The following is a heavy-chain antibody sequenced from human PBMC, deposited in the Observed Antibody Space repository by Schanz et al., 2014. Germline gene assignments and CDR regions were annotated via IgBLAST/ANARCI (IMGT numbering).Heavy chain of an antibody. CDR3: TSMATIPRNWFDP. J-gene: IGHJ5*02. Sequence: EVELVESGGGLVKPGGSLRLSCVVSGFTFTNAWMSWVRQAPGKGLEWVGRIKSNTDGGTTDYATPVKGRFTISRDDSKPTLYLQTTSLKSEATAVYYCTSMATIPRNWFDPWGPGTLVTVSS. V-gene: IGHV3-15*01. D-gene: IGHD2-2*02. CDR2: IKSNTDGGTT. CDR1: GFTFTNAW.